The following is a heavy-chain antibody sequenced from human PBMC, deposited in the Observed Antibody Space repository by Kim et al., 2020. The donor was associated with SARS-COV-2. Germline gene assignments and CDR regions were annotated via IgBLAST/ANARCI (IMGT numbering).Heavy chain of an antibody. D-gene: IGHD3-16*01. Sequence: GGSLRLSCAASGFPFSSSGMSWVRQAPGKGLEWVGVIWNDGGKKSFEDCVTGRFTITRENSESTLSLQMNSVRVGATAVYVCAYGGAGGGWPHTHWGQG. J-gene: IGHJ4*02. CDR3: AYGGAGGGWPHTH. CDR1: GFPFSSSG. V-gene: IGHV3-33*01. CDR2: IWNDGGKK.